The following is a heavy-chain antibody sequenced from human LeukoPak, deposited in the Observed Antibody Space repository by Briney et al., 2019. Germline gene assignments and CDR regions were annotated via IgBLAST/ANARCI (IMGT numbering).Heavy chain of an antibody. CDR3: AREKPYCYGYQYFDY. Sequence: SAKVSCKASGYTFTSYGISWVRQAPGQGLEWAGWISAYNGNTNYAQKLQGRVTMTTDTSTSTAYMELRSLRSDDTAVYYCAREKPYCYGYQYFDYWGQGTLVTVSS. V-gene: IGHV1-18*01. D-gene: IGHD5-18*01. J-gene: IGHJ4*02. CDR1: GYTFTSYG. CDR2: ISAYNGNT.